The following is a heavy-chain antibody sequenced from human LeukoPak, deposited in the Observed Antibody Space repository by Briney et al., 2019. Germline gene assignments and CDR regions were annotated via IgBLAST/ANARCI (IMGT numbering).Heavy chain of an antibody. D-gene: IGHD3-10*01. CDR3: ARGDHYYGSGSQWSH. J-gene: IGHJ4*02. Sequence: PGESLKISCKGAGYSFTSYWIGWVRQMPGKGLEWMGVIYPGDSHTRYSPSFQGQVTISDDKSISTAYLQWSSLKASDTAMYYCARGDHYYGSGSQWSHWGQGTLVTVSS. CDR1: GYSFTSYW. V-gene: IGHV5-51*01. CDR2: IYPGDSHT.